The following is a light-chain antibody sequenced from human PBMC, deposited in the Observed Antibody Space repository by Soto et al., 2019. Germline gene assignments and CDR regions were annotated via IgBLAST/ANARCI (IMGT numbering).Light chain of an antibody. J-gene: IGKJ4*01. Sequence: EIVLTQSPGTLSLSRGESATLSCRASQSVSNNYLAWYQQKPGQAPRLLIYGASTRATGIPARFSGSGSGTEFTLTISSLQSEDFAVYYCQQYNNWPLTFGVGTKVDIK. CDR2: GAS. CDR3: QQYNNWPLT. CDR1: QSVSNN. V-gene: IGKV3-15*01.